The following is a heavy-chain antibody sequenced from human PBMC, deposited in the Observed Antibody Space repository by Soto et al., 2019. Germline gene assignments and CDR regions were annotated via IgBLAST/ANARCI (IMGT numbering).Heavy chain of an antibody. CDR1: GGSISSSGYY. D-gene: IGHD6-13*01. Sequence: SETLSLTCTVSGGSISSSGYYWGWIRQPPGKGLEWIGYIYYSGSTNYNPSLKSRVTISVDTSKNQFSLKLSSVTAADTAVYYCARVDTYSSSWYDWFDPWGQGTLVTVSS. J-gene: IGHJ5*02. V-gene: IGHV4-61*08. CDR2: IYYSGST. CDR3: ARVDTYSSSWYDWFDP.